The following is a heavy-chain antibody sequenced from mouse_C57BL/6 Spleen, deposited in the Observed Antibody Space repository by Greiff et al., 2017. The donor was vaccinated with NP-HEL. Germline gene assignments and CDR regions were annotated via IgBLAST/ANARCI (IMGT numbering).Heavy chain of an antibody. V-gene: IGHV1-54*01. CDR3: AREGYYYGLDY. J-gene: IGHJ2*01. D-gene: IGHD1-1*01. Sequence: VQLQQSGAELVRPGTSVKVSCKASGYAFTNYLIEWVKQRPGQGLEWIGVINPGSGGTNYNEKFKGKATLTADKSSSTAYMQRSSLTSEDSAVYFCAREGYYYGLDYWGQGTTLTVSS. CDR2: INPGSGGT. CDR1: GYAFTNYL.